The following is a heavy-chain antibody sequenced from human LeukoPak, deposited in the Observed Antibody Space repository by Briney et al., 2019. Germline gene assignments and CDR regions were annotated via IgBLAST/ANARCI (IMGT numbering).Heavy chain of an antibody. Sequence: SETLSLACTVSGGSMTKYYWNWIRQPPGKGLEWIGHIYYSGSTTYNPSLKSRVTISVDTSKNQFSLKLNSVTAADTAVYYCARVPRSYYYYYYMDVWGKGTTVTVSS. CDR3: ARVPRSYYYYYYMDV. CDR2: IYYSGST. V-gene: IGHV4-59*01. J-gene: IGHJ6*03. CDR1: GGSMTKYY.